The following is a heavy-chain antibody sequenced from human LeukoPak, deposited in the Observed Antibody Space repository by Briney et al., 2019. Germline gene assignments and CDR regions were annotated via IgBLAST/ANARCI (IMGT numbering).Heavy chain of an antibody. D-gene: IGHD5-24*01. V-gene: IGHV4-34*01. CDR2: INHSGST. J-gene: IGHJ6*03. CDR3: ARGGATTVYYYYYYMDV. Sequence: SETLSLTCAVYGGSFSGYYWSWIRQPPGKGLEWIGEINHSGSTNYNPSLKSRVTTSVDTSKNQFSLKLSSVTAADTAVYYCARGGATTVYYYYYYMDVWGKGTTVTVSS. CDR1: GGSFSGYY.